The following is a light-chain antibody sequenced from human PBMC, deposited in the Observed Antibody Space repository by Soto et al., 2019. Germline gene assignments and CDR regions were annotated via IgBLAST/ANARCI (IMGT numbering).Light chain of an antibody. V-gene: IGKV1-33*01. J-gene: IGKJ5*01. CDR2: DAS. Sequence: DIQMTQSPSSLSASVGDRVTITCQASQDITNFLNWYQQKPGKAPRLLISDASHFKVGVPSRFSGRGSGTEFTFTISSLQPEYIATYYCQQYDTFPTVGQGTRLETK. CDR1: QDITNF. CDR3: QQYDTFPT.